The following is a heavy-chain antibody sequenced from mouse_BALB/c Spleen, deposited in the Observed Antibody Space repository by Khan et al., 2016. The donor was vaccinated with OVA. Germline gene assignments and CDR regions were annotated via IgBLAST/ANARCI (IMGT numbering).Heavy chain of an antibody. CDR2: ISYSGST. V-gene: IGHV3-2*02. CDR1: GYSITSDYA. J-gene: IGHJ2*01. Sequence: EVQLQESGPGLVKPSQSLSLTCTVTGYSITSDYAWNWIRQFPGNKLEWMGYISYSGSTSYNPSLKSRISITRDTSKNQFFLQLTSVTTEDTATYDCARWGNSYFDYWGQGTTLTVSS. CDR3: ARWGNSYFDY.